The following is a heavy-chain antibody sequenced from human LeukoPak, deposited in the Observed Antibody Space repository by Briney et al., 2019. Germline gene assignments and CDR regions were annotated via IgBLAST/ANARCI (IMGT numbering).Heavy chain of an antibody. Sequence: GGSLRLSCAASRFTFSSYSMNWVRQGPGKGLEWVSSISSGSSYIYYADSVKGRFTISRDNAKNSLYLQMNSLRAEDTAVYYCARPFSGYGGNDAFDIWGQGTMVTVSS. CDR2: ISSGSSYI. CDR3: ARPFSGYGGNDAFDI. V-gene: IGHV3-21*01. D-gene: IGHD5-12*01. J-gene: IGHJ3*02. CDR1: RFTFSSYS.